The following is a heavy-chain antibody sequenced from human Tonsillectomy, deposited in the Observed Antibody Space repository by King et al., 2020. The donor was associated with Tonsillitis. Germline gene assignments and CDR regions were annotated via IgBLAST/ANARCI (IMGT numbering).Heavy chain of an antibody. J-gene: IGHJ6*02. V-gene: IGHV4-31*03. CDR2: IYYSGST. CDR1: GGSVSSGRYY. Sequence: VQLQESGPGLVKPSQTLSLTCTVSGGSVSSGRYYWSWIRQHPGKGLEWIGYIYYSGSTYYNPSLKSRVTISVDTSKNQFSLKVSSVTAADTAVYYCASGSIAYSYYYYGMDVWGQGTTVTVSS. CDR3: ASGSIAYSYYYYGMDV. D-gene: IGHD2-15*01.